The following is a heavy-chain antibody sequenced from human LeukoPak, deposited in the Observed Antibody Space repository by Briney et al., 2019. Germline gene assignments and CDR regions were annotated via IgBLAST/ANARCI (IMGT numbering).Heavy chain of an antibody. CDR2: IYYSGST. D-gene: IGHD2-15*01. CDR1: GGSISSSSYY. CDR3: ARGVVVADY. J-gene: IGHJ4*02. V-gene: IGHV4-39*01. Sequence: PSETLSLTCTVSGGSISSSSYYWGWIRQPPGKGLEWIGSIYYSGSTYYNPSLKSRVTISVDTSKSQFSLRLTSVTAADTAVYYCARGVVVADYWGQGTLVTVSS.